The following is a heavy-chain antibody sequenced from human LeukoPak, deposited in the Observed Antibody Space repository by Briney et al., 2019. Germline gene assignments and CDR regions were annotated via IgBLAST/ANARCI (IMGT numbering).Heavy chain of an antibody. CDR2: IYYSGST. D-gene: IGHD3-22*01. V-gene: IGHV4-59*01. J-gene: IGHJ4*02. Sequence: SETLSLTCTVSGGSISSYYWSWIRQPPGKGLEWIGYIYYSGSTNYNPSLKSRVTISVDTSKNQFSLKLSSVTAADTAVYYSARFYYDSSGRFDYWGQGTLVTVSS. CDR1: GGSISSYY. CDR3: ARFYYDSSGRFDY.